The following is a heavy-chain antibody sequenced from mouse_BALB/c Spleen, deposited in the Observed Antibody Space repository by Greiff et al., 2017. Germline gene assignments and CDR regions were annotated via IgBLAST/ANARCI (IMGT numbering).Heavy chain of an antibody. CDR2: IYPSDSYT. CDR1: GYTFTSYW. J-gene: IGHJ2*01. V-gene: IGHV1-69*02. Sequence: QVQLQQPGAELVRPGASVKLSCKASGYTFTSYWINWVKQRPGQGLEWIGNIYPSDSYTNYNQKFKDKATLTVDKSSSTAYMQLSSPTSEDSAVYYCTREEYGVDYWGQGTTLTVAS. CDR3: TREEYGVDY. D-gene: IGHD5-1*01.